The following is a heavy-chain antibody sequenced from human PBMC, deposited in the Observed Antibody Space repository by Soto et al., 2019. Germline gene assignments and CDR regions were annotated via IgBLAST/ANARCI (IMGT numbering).Heavy chain of an antibody. CDR2: IYSGGST. CDR1: GFTVSSNY. V-gene: IGHV3-66*01. D-gene: IGHD3-3*01. CDR3: AREVTIFGVVVP. Sequence: EVQLVESGGGLVQPGGSLRLSCAASGFTVSSNYMSWVRQAPGRGLEWVSVIYSGGSTYYADSVKGRFTISRDNTKNTLYLQMNSLRAEDTAVYYCAREVTIFGVVVPWGQGTLVTVSS. J-gene: IGHJ5*02.